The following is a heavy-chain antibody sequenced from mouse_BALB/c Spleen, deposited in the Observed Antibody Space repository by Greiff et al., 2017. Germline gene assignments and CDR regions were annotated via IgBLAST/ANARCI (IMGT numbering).Heavy chain of an antibody. D-gene: IGHD2-1*01. V-gene: IGHV14-3*02. CDR2: IDPANGNT. J-gene: IGHJ4*01. Sequence: EVQGVESGAELVKPGASVKLSCTASGFNIKDTYMHWVKQRPEQGLEWIGRIDPANGNTKYDPKFQGKATITADTSSNTAYLQLSSLTSEDTAVYYCARGGNYGYAMDYWGQGTSVTVSS. CDR1: GFNIKDTY. CDR3: ARGGNYGYAMDY.